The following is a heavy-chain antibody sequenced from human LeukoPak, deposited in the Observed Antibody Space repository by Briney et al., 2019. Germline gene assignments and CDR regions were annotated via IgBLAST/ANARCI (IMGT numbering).Heavy chain of an antibody. CDR3: AKEGSGYYGSDAFDI. J-gene: IGHJ3*02. V-gene: IGHV3-23*01. CDR2: ISGSGGST. Sequence: GGSLRLSCAASGLTFSSYAMSWVRQAPGKGLEWVSAISGSGGSTYYADSVKGRFTISRDNSKDTVYLQMNSLRAEDTAVYYCAKEGSGYYGSDAFDIWGQGTMVTVSS. CDR1: GLTFSSYA. D-gene: IGHD3-22*01.